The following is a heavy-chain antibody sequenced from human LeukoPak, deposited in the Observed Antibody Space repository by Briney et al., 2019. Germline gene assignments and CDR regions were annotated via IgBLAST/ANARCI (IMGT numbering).Heavy chain of an antibody. D-gene: IGHD4-17*01. V-gene: IGHV3-23*01. CDR2: INTSGGST. J-gene: IGHJ4*02. CDR1: GFTFSSYG. Sequence: GGSLRLSCAASGFTFSSYGMSWVRQAPGKGLEWVSAINTSGGSTYYADSVKGRFTISRDNSKNTLYLQMNSLRAEDTAVYYCAKDRSPTVTTGYYFDYWGQGTLVTVSS. CDR3: AKDRSPTVTTGYYFDY.